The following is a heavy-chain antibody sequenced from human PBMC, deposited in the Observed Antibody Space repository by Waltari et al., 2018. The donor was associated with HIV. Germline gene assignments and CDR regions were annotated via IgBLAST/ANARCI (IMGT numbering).Heavy chain of an antibody. CDR3: ARGHRRITIFGVVPTPFDY. CDR1: GGSFSGYY. V-gene: IGHV4-34*01. J-gene: IGHJ4*02. D-gene: IGHD3-3*01. Sequence: QVQLQPSGAGRLKPSATLSLTSAVCGGSFSGYYCSWIRQPPGKGPDWLGEIIHSGSTNYNPSVKSRVTISVDTSKNQFSRKLSSVTAADPAVYYCARGHRRITIFGVVPTPFDYWGQGTLVTVSS. CDR2: IIHSGST.